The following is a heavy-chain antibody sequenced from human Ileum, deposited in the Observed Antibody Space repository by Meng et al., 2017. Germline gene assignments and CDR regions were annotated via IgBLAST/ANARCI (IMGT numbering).Heavy chain of an antibody. J-gene: IGHJ1*01. V-gene: IGHV4-59*01. Sequence: SETLSLTCTVSGDSISGYYWSWIRQTPGKGLEWIGYISSSGSTPYNPSLESRVTISVDTSKNQFSLKLSSVTAADTAVYYCARLPPNPGDGSYFGYFQHWGRGTLVTVSS. CDR1: GDSISGYY. CDR3: ARLPPNPGDGSYFGYFQH. D-gene: IGHD1-26*01. CDR2: ISSSGST.